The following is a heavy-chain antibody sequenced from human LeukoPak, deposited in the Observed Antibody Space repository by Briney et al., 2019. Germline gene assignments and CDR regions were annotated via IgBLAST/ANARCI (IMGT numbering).Heavy chain of an antibody. V-gene: IGHV3-66*01. J-gene: IGHJ4*02. CDR2: LYASGFT. D-gene: IGHD3-22*01. Sequence: PGGSLRLSCAASGYSVTTNYMTWVCQAPGKGLEWVSLLYASGFTQYADSVKGRFTISRDSSKNTLYLQMDNLRMEDTAVYYCARFASSVSSHPVDYWGQGTLVTVSS. CDR3: ARFASSVSSHPVDY. CDR1: GYSVTTNY.